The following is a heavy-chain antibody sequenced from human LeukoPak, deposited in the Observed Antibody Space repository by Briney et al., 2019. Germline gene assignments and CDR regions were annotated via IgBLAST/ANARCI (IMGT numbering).Heavy chain of an antibody. J-gene: IGHJ6*02. CDR1: GFTFSSYS. CDR2: ISGSGGST. CDR3: AKDLYYDFWSGYYYYYGMDV. Sequence: GGSLRLSCAASGFTFSSYSMNWVRQAPGKGLEWVSAISGSGGSTYYADSVKGRFTISRDNSKNTLYLQMNSLRAEDTAVYYCAKDLYYDFWSGYYYYYGMDVWGQGTTVTVSS. D-gene: IGHD3-3*01. V-gene: IGHV3-23*01.